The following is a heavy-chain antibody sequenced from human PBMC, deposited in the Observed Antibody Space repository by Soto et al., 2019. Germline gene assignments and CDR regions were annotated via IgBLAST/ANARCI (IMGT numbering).Heavy chain of an antibody. Sequence: VQLQQWGAGLLKPSETLSLTCAVYGGSFSGYYWSWIRQPPGKGLEWIGEINHSGSTNYNPSLKSRVTISVDTSKNQFSLKLSSVTAADTAVYYCARIPRYYYDSSGYRAGYYYGMDVWGQGTTVTVSS. CDR3: ARIPRYYYDSSGYRAGYYYGMDV. V-gene: IGHV4-34*01. J-gene: IGHJ6*02. D-gene: IGHD3-22*01. CDR2: INHSGST. CDR1: GGSFSGYY.